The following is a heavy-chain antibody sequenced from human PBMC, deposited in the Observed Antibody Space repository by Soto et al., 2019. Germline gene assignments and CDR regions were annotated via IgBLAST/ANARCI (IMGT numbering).Heavy chain of an antibody. V-gene: IGHV3-23*01. CDR1: GFTFNNYA. D-gene: IGHD3-10*01. CDR2: ISGGGDTT. CDR3: AKGRGGSGSLTPRVDF. J-gene: IGHJ4*02. Sequence: EVQLLESGGGLVQPGGSLRLSCAASGFTFNNYAMTWVRQAPGKGLEWVSAISGGGDTTSYADSVKGRFTVSRDGSKNTLYLQMSSLGAEVTALYYCAKGRGGSGSLTPRVDFWGQGTLVTVSS.